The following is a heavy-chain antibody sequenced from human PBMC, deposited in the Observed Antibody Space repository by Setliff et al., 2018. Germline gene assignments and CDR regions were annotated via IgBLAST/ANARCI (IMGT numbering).Heavy chain of an antibody. J-gene: IGHJ4*02. Sequence: SETLSLTCSVSGGSISGGGYYWSWIRQPAGEGLEWIGRLHTSGTTVYNPSLKGRVTISADTSTNHFSLKLTSVTAADTAVYYCARDNTIVGATDYWGQGALVTVSS. D-gene: IGHD1-26*01. V-gene: IGHV4-61*02. CDR3: ARDNTIVGATDY. CDR2: LHTSGTT. CDR1: GGSISGGGYY.